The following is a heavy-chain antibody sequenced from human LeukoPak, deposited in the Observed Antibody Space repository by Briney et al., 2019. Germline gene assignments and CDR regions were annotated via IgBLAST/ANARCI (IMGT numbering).Heavy chain of an antibody. J-gene: IGHJ4*02. CDR3: AKDVGGSYYVDFDY. D-gene: IGHD1-26*01. V-gene: IGHV3-23*01. Sequence: GGSLRLSCTASGFTFSSYAMSWVRQAPGKGLEWVSAISGSGGSTYYADSVKGRFTISRDNSKNTLYLQMNSLRAEDTAVYYCAKDVGGSYYVDFDYWGQGTLVTVSS. CDR2: ISGSGGST. CDR1: GFTFSSYA.